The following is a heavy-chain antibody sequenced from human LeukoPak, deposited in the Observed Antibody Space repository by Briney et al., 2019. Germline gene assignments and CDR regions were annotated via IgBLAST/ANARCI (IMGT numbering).Heavy chain of an antibody. J-gene: IGHJ4*02. V-gene: IGHV4-38-2*02. CDR2: IHPSGTM. D-gene: IGHD1-1*01. Sequence: SETLSLTCGVSGFSISSGYYWGWIRQPPGKGLGWIGNIHPSGTMFHNSSLNSRVTMSIDTSKNQFSLKLSSVTAADTAVYYCAREAERRVVNWGQGTLVTVSS. CDR1: GFSISSGYY. CDR3: AREAERRVVN.